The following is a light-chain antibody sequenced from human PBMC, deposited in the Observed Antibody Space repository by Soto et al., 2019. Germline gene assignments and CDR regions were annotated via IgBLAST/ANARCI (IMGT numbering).Light chain of an antibody. V-gene: IGKV3-15*01. J-gene: IGKJ1*01. CDR3: QKYNNWPGT. CDR1: QSVSSN. CDR2: GAS. Sequence: EIVMTQSPATLSVSPGERATLSCRASQSVSSNLARYQQKPGQAPRLLIYGASTRATGIPARFSGSGSGTEFPLTFSSLQSEDFAVYYCQKYNNWPGTFGQGTKVEIK.